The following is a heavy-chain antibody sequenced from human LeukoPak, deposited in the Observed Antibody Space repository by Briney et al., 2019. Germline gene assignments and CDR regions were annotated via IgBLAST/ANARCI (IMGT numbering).Heavy chain of an antibody. CDR2: ISGSGGST. CDR3: AKWSIAAAGFDY. Sequence: GGSLRLSCAASGLTFSSYAMSWVRQAPGKGLEWVSAISGSGGSTYYADSVKGRFTISRDNSKNTLYLQMNSLRAEDTAVYYRAKWSIAAAGFDYWGQGTLVTVSS. CDR1: GLTFSSYA. V-gene: IGHV3-23*01. J-gene: IGHJ4*02. D-gene: IGHD6-13*01.